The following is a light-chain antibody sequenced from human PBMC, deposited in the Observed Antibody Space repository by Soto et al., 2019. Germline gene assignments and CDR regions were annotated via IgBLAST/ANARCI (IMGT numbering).Light chain of an antibody. CDR3: KQYATSPWT. CDR2: GAS. V-gene: IGKV3-20*01. Sequence: EIVLTQSPGTLSLSPGERATLSCRASETVASNYLAWYQQKPGQAPRLLIYGASRRATGIPDRFSGSGSGTDFTLTISRLEPEDFVQYHCKQYATSPWTFGQGTKVDIK. J-gene: IGKJ1*01. CDR1: ETVASNY.